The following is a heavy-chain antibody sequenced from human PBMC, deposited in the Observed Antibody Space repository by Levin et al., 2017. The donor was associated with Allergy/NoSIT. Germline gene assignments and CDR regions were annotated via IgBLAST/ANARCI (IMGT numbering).Heavy chain of an antibody. CDR3: ARDFSPRAGIDAFDI. D-gene: IGHD6-13*01. CDR2: IRPDGSEK. CDR1: GFTFSNSW. Sequence: GESLKISCVASGFTFSNSWMNWVRQAPGKGLEWVANIRPDGSEKFFVDSVKGRFTISRDNAKNSLYLQMNSLRAEDTAVYYCARDFSPRAGIDAFDIWGQGTVVTVSS. J-gene: IGHJ3*02. V-gene: IGHV3-7*01.